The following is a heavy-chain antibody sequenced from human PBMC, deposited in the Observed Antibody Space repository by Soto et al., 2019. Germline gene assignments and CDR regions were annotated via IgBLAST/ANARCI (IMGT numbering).Heavy chain of an antibody. V-gene: IGHV3-72*01. CDR2: SRDKATRYIT. Sequence: PGGSLRLSCEASAFSLSYHYVDWVRQAPGKGLEWVGRSRDKATRYITEYSASVRGRFTISRDASKNSVYLQMNSLKPGDTAVYFCARERRALYKYYGMDVWGQGTTVTVSS. D-gene: IGHD1-1*01. CDR3: ARERRALYKYYGMDV. J-gene: IGHJ6*02. CDR1: AFSLSYHY.